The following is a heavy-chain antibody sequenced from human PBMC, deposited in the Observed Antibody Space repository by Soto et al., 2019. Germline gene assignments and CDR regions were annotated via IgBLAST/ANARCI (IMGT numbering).Heavy chain of an antibody. J-gene: IGHJ6*02. D-gene: IGHD2-15*01. V-gene: IGHV3-23*01. CDR3: GKGSADTNYFYYAPDV. CDR2: ISGSGGST. Sequence: GGSLRLSCAASGFTFGIHAMSWVRQAPGKGLEWVSFISGSGGSTYYADSVKGRFTISRDNSKKTLYLQMNSLRGEDTAVYYFGKGSADTNYFYYAPDVWGQEATVSVCS. CDR1: GFTFGIHA.